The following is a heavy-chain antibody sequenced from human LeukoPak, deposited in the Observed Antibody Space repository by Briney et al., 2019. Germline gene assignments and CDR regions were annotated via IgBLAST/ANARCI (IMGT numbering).Heavy chain of an antibody. J-gene: IGHJ3*01. CDR2: IYYSGST. Sequence: SETLSLTCTVSGGSNSSYYWSWIRQPPGKGLEWIGYIYYSGSTNYNPSLKSRVTISVDTSKNQFSLKLSSVTAADTAVYYCARENGYKYDYWGQGTMVTVSS. V-gene: IGHV4-59*01. CDR3: ARENGYKYDY. D-gene: IGHD5-24*01. CDR1: GGSNSSYY.